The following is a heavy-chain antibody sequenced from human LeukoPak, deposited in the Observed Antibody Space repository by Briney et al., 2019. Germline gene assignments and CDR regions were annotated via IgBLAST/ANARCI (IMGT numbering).Heavy chain of an antibody. Sequence: GGSLRLSCAASGFTFSSYVMHWVRQAPGKGLEWVAVIWYDGSNKYYADSVKGRFTISRDNSKNTLYLQMNSLRAEDTAVYYCARGLYADYFDYWGQGTLVTVSS. CDR3: ARGLYADYFDY. J-gene: IGHJ4*02. CDR1: GFTFSSYV. V-gene: IGHV3-33*01. D-gene: IGHD3-16*01. CDR2: IWYDGSNK.